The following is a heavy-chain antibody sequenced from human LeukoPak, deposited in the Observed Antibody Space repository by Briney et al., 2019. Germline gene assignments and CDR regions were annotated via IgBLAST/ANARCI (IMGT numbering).Heavy chain of an antibody. CDR2: ISYDGSNK. CDR3: AKEGYYYDSSGYNYYYGMDV. D-gene: IGHD3-22*01. CDR1: GFTFSSYG. Sequence: GRSLRLSCAASGFTFSSYGMHWVRQAPGKGLEWVAVISYDGSNKYYADSVKGRFTISRDNSKNTLYLQMNSLRAEDTTVYYCAKEGYYYDSSGYNYYYGMDVWGQGTTVTVSS. J-gene: IGHJ6*02. V-gene: IGHV3-30*18.